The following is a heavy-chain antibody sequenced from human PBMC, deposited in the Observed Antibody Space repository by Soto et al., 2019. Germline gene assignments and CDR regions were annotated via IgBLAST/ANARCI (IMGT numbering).Heavy chain of an antibody. CDR1: GFMFSDHA. J-gene: IGHJ6*02. D-gene: IGHD3-3*01. V-gene: IGHV3-48*03. Sequence: HPGGSLRLSCVVSGFMFSDHAMNWVRQAPGKGPEWISRIDESGGTTSYAGSVKGRFTISRDNTRDSLYLHMSNLRAEDTAIYYCARDRSLNFAVPPYGMDVWGPGTTVTVSS. CDR3: ARDRSLNFAVPPYGMDV. CDR2: IDESGGTT.